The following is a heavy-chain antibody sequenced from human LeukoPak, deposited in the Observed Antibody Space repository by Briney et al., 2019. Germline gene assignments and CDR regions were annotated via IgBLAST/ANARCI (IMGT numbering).Heavy chain of an antibody. CDR2: IYHSGST. D-gene: IGHD3-22*01. Sequence: SETLSLTCTVSGGSISSSSYYWGWIRQPPGKGLEWIGSIYHSGSTYYNPSLKSRVTISVDTSKNQFSLKLSSVTAADTAVYYCARDMNYDSSAWFDPWGQGTLVTVSS. J-gene: IGHJ5*02. V-gene: IGHV4-39*07. CDR3: ARDMNYDSSAWFDP. CDR1: GGSISSSSYY.